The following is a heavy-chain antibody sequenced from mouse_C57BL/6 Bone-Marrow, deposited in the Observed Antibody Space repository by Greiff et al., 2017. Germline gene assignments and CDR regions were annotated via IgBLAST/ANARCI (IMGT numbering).Heavy chain of an antibody. CDR2: IYPGSGNT. CDR1: GYSFTSYY. J-gene: IGHJ1*03. V-gene: IGHV1-66*01. CDR3: AREDYYGSFWYVDV. D-gene: IGHD1-1*01. Sequence: QVQLKESGPELVKPGASVKISCKASGYSFTSYYIHWVKQRPGKGLEWIGWIYPGSGNTKYNEKFKGKATLTADQSSNTAYMQLSSLTSEDSAVYYCAREDYYGSFWYVDVWGTGTTVTVSS.